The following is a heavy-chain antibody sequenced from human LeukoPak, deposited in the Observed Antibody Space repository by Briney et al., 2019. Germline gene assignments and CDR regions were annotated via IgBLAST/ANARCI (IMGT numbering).Heavy chain of an antibody. D-gene: IGHD6-19*01. V-gene: IGHV1-2*02. CDR2: INPNSGGT. CDR1: GYTFTASY. Sequence: ASVKVSCKASGYTFTASYMHWVRQAPGQGLEWMGWINPNSGGTNYAQKFQGRVTMTRDTSISTAYMELSRLRSDDTAVYYCARPKYSSGWYDDAFDIWGQGTMVTVSS. J-gene: IGHJ3*02. CDR3: ARPKYSSGWYDDAFDI.